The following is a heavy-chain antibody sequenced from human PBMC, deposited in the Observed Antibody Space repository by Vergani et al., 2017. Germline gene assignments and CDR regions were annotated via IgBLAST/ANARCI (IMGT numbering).Heavy chain of an antibody. CDR1: FDSIRNLY. D-gene: IGHD3-9*01. V-gene: IGHV4-59*08. CDR3: ARTESFILRYFHWAL. Sequence: QVQLQESGPGLVKSSETLSLTCSVSFDSIRNLYCNWIRQPPGKGLEWIGSIHYSENTNYNPSLKTRVTISVDKSKNQFSLWVTSVTAADTAIYFCARTESFILRYFHWALWGQGTLVTVSS. CDR2: IHYSENT. J-gene: IGHJ4*02.